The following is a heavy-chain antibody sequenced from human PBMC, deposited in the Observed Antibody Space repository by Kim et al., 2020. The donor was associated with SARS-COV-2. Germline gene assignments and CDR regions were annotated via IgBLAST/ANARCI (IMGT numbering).Heavy chain of an antibody. V-gene: IGHV1-69*06. D-gene: IGHD3-10*01. CDR1: GGTFSSYA. CDR2: IIPIFGTA. CDR3: AFVWFGEFGLSENYYYYGMDV. J-gene: IGHJ6*02. Sequence: SVKVSCKASGGTFSSYAISWVRQAPGQGLEWMGGIIPIFGTANYAQKFQGRVTITADKSTSTAYMELSSLRSEDTAVYYCAFVWFGEFGLSENYYYYGMDVWGQGTTVTVSS.